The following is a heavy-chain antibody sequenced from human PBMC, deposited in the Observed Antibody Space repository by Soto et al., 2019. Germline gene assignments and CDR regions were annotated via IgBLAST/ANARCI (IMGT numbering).Heavy chain of an antibody. V-gene: IGHV1-18*01. Sequence: QAQLVQSGAEVKKAGASVKVSCKASGYTFTNYGISWVRQAPGQGLEWMGWISAYNRKTDYAQKFQGRVIMTTDTSTSTAYMELRSLRSDDTPVYYCARDRSSSSLWGQGTQVTVSS. J-gene: IGHJ4*02. D-gene: IGHD6-6*01. CDR2: ISAYNRKT. CDR1: GYTFTNYG. CDR3: ARDRSSSSL.